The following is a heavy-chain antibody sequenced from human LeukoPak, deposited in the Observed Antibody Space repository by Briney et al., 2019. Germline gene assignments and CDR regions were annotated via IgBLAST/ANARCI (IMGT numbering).Heavy chain of an antibody. CDR3: ARHRENIAVAGIDY. CDR1: GYSLTSFW. J-gene: IGHJ4*02. V-gene: IGHV5-51*01. Sequence: GEFLEIFRKGSGYSLTSFWIGLVPPIPGKGLGWVGIIYPGDSDTRHSPSFQGQVTISADKSISTAYLQWSSLKASDTAMYYCARHRENIAVAGIDYWGQGTLVTVSS. D-gene: IGHD6-19*01. CDR2: IYPGDSDT.